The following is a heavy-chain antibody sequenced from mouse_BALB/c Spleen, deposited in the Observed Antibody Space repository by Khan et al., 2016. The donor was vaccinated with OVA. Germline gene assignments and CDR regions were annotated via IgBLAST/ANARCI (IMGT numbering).Heavy chain of an antibody. CDR2: VNPNNGDT. V-gene: IGHV1-34*01. CDR3: ARGYEFFPY. Sequence: EVQLQESGPDLVKPGASVKISCKASGYSFTVYYMPWVKQSHGKSPEWIGCVNPNNGDTNYNQNFKGKATLTVDKSSNTAYMELRSLTSEDSAVFYCARGYEFFPYWGQGALVTVS. D-gene: IGHD2-12*01. CDR1: GYSFTVYY. J-gene: IGHJ3*01.